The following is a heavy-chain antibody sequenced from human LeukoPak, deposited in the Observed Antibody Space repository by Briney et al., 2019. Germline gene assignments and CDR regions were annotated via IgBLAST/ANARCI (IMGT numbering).Heavy chain of an antibody. CDR3: ARDGKRWLPFPYSFDY. J-gene: IGHJ4*02. Sequence: GGSLRLSCAASGFTFSSYSMNWVRQAPGEGLEWVSSISSSSSYTYYADSVKGRFTISRDNAKNSLYLQMNSLRAEDTAVYYCARDGKRWLPFPYSFDYWGQATLVTVSS. D-gene: IGHD5-24*01. CDR2: ISSSSSYT. V-gene: IGHV3-21*01. CDR1: GFTFSSYS.